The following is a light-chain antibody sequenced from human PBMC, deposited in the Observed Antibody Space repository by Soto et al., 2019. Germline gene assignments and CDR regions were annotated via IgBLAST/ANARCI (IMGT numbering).Light chain of an antibody. CDR1: SSDVGGSNF. CDR3: VSFTSSTTYV. CDR2: DVA. V-gene: IGLV2-14*03. Sequence: QSALTQPASVSASPGQSITISCTGTSSDVGGSNFVSWYQQHPGKPPKLFIYDVATRPSGVSNRFSGSKSGSTASLIISRLQTEDEADYYCVSFTSSTTYVFGSGTKLTVL. J-gene: IGLJ1*01.